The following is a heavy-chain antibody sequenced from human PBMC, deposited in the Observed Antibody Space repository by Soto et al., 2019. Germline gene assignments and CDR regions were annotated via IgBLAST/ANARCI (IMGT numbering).Heavy chain of an antibody. CDR2: ITGGGDNT. Sequence: EVQLLESGGDLVQPGGSLRLSCAASGFTFTSYAMSWIRQAPGKGLEWVSAITGGGDNTYYADAGKGRFTISRDNSKNTLYLQMNSLRVEDTAFYYCTQDGGSRDWLTVNWGQGTLVTVSS. J-gene: IGHJ4*02. V-gene: IGHV3-23*01. CDR1: GFTFTSYA. CDR3: TQDGGSRDWLTVN. D-gene: IGHD3-9*01.